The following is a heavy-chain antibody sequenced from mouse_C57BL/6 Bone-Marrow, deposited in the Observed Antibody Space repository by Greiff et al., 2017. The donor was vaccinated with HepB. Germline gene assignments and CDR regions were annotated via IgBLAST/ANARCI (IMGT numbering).Heavy chain of an antibody. CDR1: GFTFSDYY. J-gene: IGHJ2*01. V-gene: IGHV5-16*01. CDR3: ARDLDYLDY. CDR2: INYDGSST. Sequence: EVQLVESEGGLVQPGSSMKLSCTASGFTFSDYYMAWVRQVPEKGLEWVANINYDGSSTYYLDSLKSRFIISRDNAKNILYLQMSSLKSEDTATYYCARDLDYLDYWGQGTTLTVSS.